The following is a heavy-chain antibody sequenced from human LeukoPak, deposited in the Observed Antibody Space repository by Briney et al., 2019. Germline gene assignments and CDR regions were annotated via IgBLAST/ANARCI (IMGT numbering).Heavy chain of an antibody. CDR1: GYTFIGHY. V-gene: IGHV1-2*02. Sequence: ASVKVSCKASGYTFIGHYIHWVRQAPGQGLEWMGWINPNSGGTNYAQKFQGRVTMTRDTSISTAYMELSRLRSDDTAVYYCARAGITMIRGVIIHWFDPWGQGTLVTVSS. CDR2: INPNSGGT. D-gene: IGHD3-10*01. CDR3: ARAGITMIRGVIIHWFDP. J-gene: IGHJ5*02.